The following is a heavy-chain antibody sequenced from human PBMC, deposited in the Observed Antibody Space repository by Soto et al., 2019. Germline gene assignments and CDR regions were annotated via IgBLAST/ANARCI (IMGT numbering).Heavy chain of an antibody. J-gene: IGHJ4*02. D-gene: IGHD5-18*01. Sequence: GGSLRLSCAASGFTFSSYAMSWVRQAPGKGLEWVSAISGSGGSTYYADSVKGRFTISRDNSKSTLYLQMNSLRAEDTAVYYCANAGYSYGYYFDYWGQGTLVTVSS. CDR1: GFTFSSYA. CDR2: ISGSGGST. V-gene: IGHV3-23*01. CDR3: ANAGYSYGYYFDY.